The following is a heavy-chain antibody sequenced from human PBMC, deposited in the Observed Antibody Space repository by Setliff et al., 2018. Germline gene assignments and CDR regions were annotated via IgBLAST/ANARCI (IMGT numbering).Heavy chain of an antibody. Sequence: HPGGSLRLSCAASGFTFSSYAMSWVRQAPGKGLEWVSAISGSGGSTYYADSVKGRFTISRDNAKNSLYLQMNSLRAEDTALYYCARSYGSGSYHYYYGMDVWGQGTTVTVSS. CDR3: ARSYGSGSYHYYYGMDV. CDR1: GFTFSSYA. CDR2: ISGSGGST. V-gene: IGHV3-23*01. J-gene: IGHJ6*02. D-gene: IGHD3-10*01.